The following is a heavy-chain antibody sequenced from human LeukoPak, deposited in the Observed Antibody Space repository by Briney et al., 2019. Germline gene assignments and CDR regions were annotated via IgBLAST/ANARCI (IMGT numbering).Heavy chain of an antibody. CDR2: INPNSGGT. J-gene: IGHJ4*02. V-gene: IGHV1-2*02. CDR3: ARDILSGAVAPEYYFDY. D-gene: IGHD6-19*01. Sequence: EASVKVSCKASGYTFTGYYMHWVRQAPGQGLEWMGWINPNSGGTNYAQKFQGRVTMTRDTSISTAYMELSRLRSDDTAVYYCARDILSGAVAPEYYFDYWGQGTLVTVSS. CDR1: GYTFTGYY.